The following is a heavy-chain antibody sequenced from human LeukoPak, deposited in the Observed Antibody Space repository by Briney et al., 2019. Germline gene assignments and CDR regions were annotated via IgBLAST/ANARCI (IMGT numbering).Heavy chain of an antibody. Sequence: SETLSLTCTVSGGSISSYYWSWIRQPPGKGLEWIGYIYYSGSTNYHPSLKSRVTISVDTSKNQFSLRLSSVTAADTAVYYCARVEYYDSSGYYVDYWGQGTLVTVSS. CDR2: IYYSGST. D-gene: IGHD3-22*01. CDR3: ARVEYYDSSGYYVDY. CDR1: GGSISSYY. V-gene: IGHV4-59*01. J-gene: IGHJ4*02.